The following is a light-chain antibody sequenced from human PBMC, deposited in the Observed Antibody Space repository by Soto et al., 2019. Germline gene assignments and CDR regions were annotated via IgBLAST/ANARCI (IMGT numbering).Light chain of an antibody. CDR2: EVS. J-gene: IGLJ2*01. CDR3: SSYTTSSTSVV. Sequence: QSVLTQPASVSGSPGQSITISCTGTSSDVGGYNYVSWYQQHPGKASKLMIYEVSNRPSGVSNRFSGSKSGNTASLTISGLQADDEAVYYCSSYTTSSTSVVFGGGTKVTVL. V-gene: IGLV2-14*01. CDR1: SSDVGGYNY.